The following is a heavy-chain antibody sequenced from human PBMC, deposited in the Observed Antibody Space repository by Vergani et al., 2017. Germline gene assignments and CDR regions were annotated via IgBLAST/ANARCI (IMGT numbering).Heavy chain of an antibody. CDR1: GFTFSSYS. J-gene: IGHJ6*02. Sequence: EVQLVESGGGLVQPGGSLRLSCAASGFTFSSYSMNWVRQAPGQGLEWVSYISSSSSTIYYADSVKGRFTISRDNAKNSLYLQMNSLRAEDTAVYYCARDGPLGYCSGGSCYPIYYYYGMDVWGQGTTVTVSS. CDR3: ARDGPLGYCSGGSCYPIYYYYGMDV. CDR2: ISSSSSTI. V-gene: IGHV3-48*01. D-gene: IGHD2-15*01.